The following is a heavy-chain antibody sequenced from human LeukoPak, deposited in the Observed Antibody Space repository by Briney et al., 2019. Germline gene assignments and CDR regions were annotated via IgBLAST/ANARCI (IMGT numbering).Heavy chain of an antibody. CDR3: ARVRPRAAAIYFDY. CDR1: GFSFSSYA. J-gene: IGHJ4*02. V-gene: IGHV3-23*01. Sequence: GGSLRLSCAASGFSFSSYAMSWVRQAPGKGLEWVSALTGSGATTNYVDSVKGRFTISRDNSKNTLFLQMNSLRAEDTAVYYCARVRPRAAAIYFDYWGQGTLVTVSS. CDR2: LTGSGATT. D-gene: IGHD2-2*01.